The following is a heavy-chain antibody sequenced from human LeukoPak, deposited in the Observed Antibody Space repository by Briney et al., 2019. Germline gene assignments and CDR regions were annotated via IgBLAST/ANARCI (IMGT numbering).Heavy chain of an antibody. D-gene: IGHD6-13*01. J-gene: IGHJ5*02. Sequence: GGSLRLSCVGSGFTFRNAWMSWVRQAPGKGLEGVSRIKSKSDGGTIDHAAPVKGRFSISRDDSKNTLYLQMISLKTEDTAIYYCSTDITAYSSNWYRGDWFDPGGQGTLVTVSS. CDR2: IKSKSDGGTI. V-gene: IGHV3-15*01. CDR3: STDITAYSSNWYRGDWFDP. CDR1: GFTFRNAW.